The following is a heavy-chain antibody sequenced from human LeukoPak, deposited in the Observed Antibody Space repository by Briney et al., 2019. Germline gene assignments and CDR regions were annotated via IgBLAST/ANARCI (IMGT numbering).Heavy chain of an antibody. Sequence: PGGSLRLSCAASGFTFSSYWMSWVRQAPGKGLEWVANIKQDGSGKYYVDSVKGRFTISRDNSKNTLYLQMNSLRAEDTAVYYCAKGGYTDQMYWGQGTLVTVSS. CDR1: GFTFSSYW. V-gene: IGHV3-7*01. CDR2: IKQDGSGK. D-gene: IGHD2-2*02. CDR3: AKGGYTDQMY. J-gene: IGHJ4*02.